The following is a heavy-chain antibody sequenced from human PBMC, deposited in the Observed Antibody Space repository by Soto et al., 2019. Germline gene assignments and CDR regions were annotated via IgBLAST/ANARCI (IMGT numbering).Heavy chain of an antibody. CDR3: ATAEVDY. J-gene: IGHJ4*02. Sequence: GGSLRLFCAASGFTFGDYWMHWVRQPPGKGPEWVSRMTGDGRTTQYADSVKGRFTASRDNAKSTLYLQMNSLRAEDTAVYYCATAEVDYWGPGTLV. CDR2: MTGDGRTT. V-gene: IGHV3-74*03. CDR1: GFTFGDYW.